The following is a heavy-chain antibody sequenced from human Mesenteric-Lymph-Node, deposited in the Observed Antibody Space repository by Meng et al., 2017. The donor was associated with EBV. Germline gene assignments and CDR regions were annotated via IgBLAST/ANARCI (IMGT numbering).Heavy chain of an antibody. Sequence: QVQVQQWGAGLLKPSGTLSLNCAVYGGSFSGFYWTWIRQSPGRDLEWIGEINHSGFSKYNPSLKSRLTISLDTSKNQVSLTLGSVTAADTAVYYCARIRSIWGTYQNYYFDSWGQGTLVTVSS. J-gene: IGHJ4*02. CDR2: INHSGFS. CDR3: ARIRSIWGTYQNYYFDS. V-gene: IGHV4-34*01. D-gene: IGHD3-16*02. CDR1: GGSFSGFY.